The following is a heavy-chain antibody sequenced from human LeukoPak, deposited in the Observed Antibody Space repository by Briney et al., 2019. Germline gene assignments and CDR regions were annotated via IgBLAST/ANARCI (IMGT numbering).Heavy chain of an antibody. D-gene: IGHD3-10*01. CDR3: AGGRGYDYGSDY. J-gene: IGHJ4*02. V-gene: IGHV3-64*01. Sequence: GGSLRLSCAASGFMFSNYDMHWVRQAPGKGLEYVSNISDNGGSTYYAISVKGRFTISRDNSKNTLYLQMGSLRAEDMAVYYCAGGRGYDYGSDYWGQGSLVSVSS. CDR2: ISDNGGST. CDR1: GFMFSNYD.